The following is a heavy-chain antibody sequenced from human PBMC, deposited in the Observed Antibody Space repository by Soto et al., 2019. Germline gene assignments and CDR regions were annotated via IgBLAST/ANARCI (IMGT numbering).Heavy chain of an antibody. V-gene: IGHV2-5*01. CDR2: IYWNDEA. CDR3: XXXIAAPGRTLDY. J-gene: IGHJ4*02. Sequence: QITLEESGPTLVRPTQTLTLTCTVSGFSLSTDAVGVAWIRQPPGKALEWLALIYWNDEARYKSSLNNRLTXXXXXXXXXXXXXXXXXXXXXXXXXXXXXXIAAPGRTLDYWGQGILVTVSS. CDR1: GFSLSTDAVG. D-gene: IGHD6-13*01.